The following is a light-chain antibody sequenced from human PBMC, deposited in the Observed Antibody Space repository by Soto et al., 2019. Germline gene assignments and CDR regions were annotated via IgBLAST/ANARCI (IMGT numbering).Light chain of an antibody. Sequence: EIVLTQSPATLSVSPGERATLSCRASQSVSSNLAGYHQKPGQTPSLLIYGASTRATGIPARFSGSGSGTEFTRTISSLQSEDFAVYYCQQYNSWPQAFGQGTKVEI. J-gene: IGKJ1*01. CDR3: QQYNSWPQA. V-gene: IGKV3-15*01. CDR2: GAS. CDR1: QSVSSN.